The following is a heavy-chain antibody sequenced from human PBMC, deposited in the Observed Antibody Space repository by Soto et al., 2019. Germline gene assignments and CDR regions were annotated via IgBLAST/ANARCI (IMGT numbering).Heavy chain of an antibody. Sequence: QVQLVESGGGVVQPGRSLRLSCAASGFTFGHYAMHWVRQAPGKGLEWLAVISYEGSKIYYGDSVRDRFTISRANSRNTLYLQMNSLRGDDTAIYYCARENYGEHYFDYWGQGTLVTVSS. CDR3: ARENYGEHYFDY. V-gene: IGHV3-30*04. CDR2: ISYEGSKI. CDR1: GFTFGHYA. J-gene: IGHJ4*02. D-gene: IGHD3-10*01.